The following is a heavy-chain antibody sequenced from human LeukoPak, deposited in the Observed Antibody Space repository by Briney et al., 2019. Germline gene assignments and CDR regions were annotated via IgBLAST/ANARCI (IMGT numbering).Heavy chain of an antibody. CDR2: ISAYNGNT. J-gene: IGHJ6*02. CDR3: ARDPQTTFHGSRYYYGMDV. D-gene: IGHD2/OR15-2a*01. Sequence: ASVNVSCKASGYTFTSYGISWVRQAPGQGLERKGWISAYNGNTNYAQKLQGRVTMTTDTSTSTAYMELRSLRSDDTAVYYCARDPQTTFHGSRYYYGMDVWGQGTTVTVSS. V-gene: IGHV1-18*01. CDR1: GYTFTSYG.